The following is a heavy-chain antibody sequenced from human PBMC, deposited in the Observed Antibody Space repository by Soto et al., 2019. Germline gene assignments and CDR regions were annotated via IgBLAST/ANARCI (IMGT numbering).Heavy chain of an antibody. J-gene: IGHJ6*02. Sequence: QIPVKESGPTLVKPTQTLTLTCTFSGFSLSTSGVGVGWIRQPPGKALEWLALVYSNDDKRFTPSLKSRLTITKDTSNNQVVVTMTYMDPVDTATYYCTHMSGSGLYGMDVWGQGTTVTVS. V-gene: IGHV2-5*01. D-gene: IGHD3-10*01. CDR2: VYSNDDK. CDR3: THMSGSGLYGMDV. CDR1: GFSLSTSGVG.